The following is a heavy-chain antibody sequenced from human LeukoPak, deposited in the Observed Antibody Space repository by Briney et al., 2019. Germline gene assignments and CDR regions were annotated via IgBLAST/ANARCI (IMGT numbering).Heavy chain of an antibody. CDR2: INHSGST. Sequence: PSETLSLTCAVYGGSFSGYYWSWIRQPPGKGLEWIGEINHSGSTNYNPSLKSRVTISVDTSKNQFSLKLSSVTAADTAVYYCARAGVVVTAFDYWGQGTLVTVPS. D-gene: IGHD2-2*01. V-gene: IGHV4-34*01. CDR3: ARAGVVVTAFDY. J-gene: IGHJ4*02. CDR1: GGSFSGYY.